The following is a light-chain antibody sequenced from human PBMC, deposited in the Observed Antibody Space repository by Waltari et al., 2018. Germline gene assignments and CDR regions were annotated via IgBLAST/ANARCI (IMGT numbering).Light chain of an antibody. V-gene: IGKV3-20*01. CDR1: QRVSSSY. J-gene: IGKJ2*01. CDR3: QQYGSSLYT. Sequence: DIVLPHSPATLSLSPGARATLSCRASQRVSSSYLAWYQQKPGQAPRLLIYGASSRATGIPDRFSGSGSGTDFTLTISRLEPEDFAVYYCQQYGSSLYTFGQGTKLEIK. CDR2: GAS.